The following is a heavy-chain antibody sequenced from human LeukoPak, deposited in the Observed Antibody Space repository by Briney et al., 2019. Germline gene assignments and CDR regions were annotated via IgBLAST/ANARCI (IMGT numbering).Heavy chain of an antibody. D-gene: IGHD3-22*01. CDR1: GYSIGSGYY. CDR2: MYHSGNT. CDR3: VRDVPSGYFDY. Sequence: SETLSLTCSVSGYSIGSGYYWGWIRQPPGKGLEWITSMYHSGNTFYNPSLKSRVTISVGTSKNQFSLSLSSVTAADTAVYYCVRDVPSGYFDYWGQGTLVTVSS. J-gene: IGHJ4*02. V-gene: IGHV4-38-2*02.